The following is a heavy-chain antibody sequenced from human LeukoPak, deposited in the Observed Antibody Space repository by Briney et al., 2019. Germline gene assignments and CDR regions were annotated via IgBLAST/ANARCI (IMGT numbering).Heavy chain of an antibody. CDR1: RGSISSYY. J-gene: IGHJ4*02. V-gene: IGHV4-4*07. D-gene: IGHD6-13*01. Sequence: TLSLTCIVCRGSISSYYWSWIRQPAGKGLEWIGRIYTSGSTNYNPSLKSRVTMSVDTSKNQFSLKLSYVTAADTAVYYCARAAGAAASTELDYWGQGALVTVSS. CDR2: IYTSGST. CDR3: ARAAGAAASTELDY.